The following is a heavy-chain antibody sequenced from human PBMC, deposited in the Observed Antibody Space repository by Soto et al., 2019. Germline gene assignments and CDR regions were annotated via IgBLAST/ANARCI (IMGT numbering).Heavy chain of an antibody. V-gene: IGHV1-18*01. J-gene: IGHJ6*02. D-gene: IGHD3-3*01. CDR2: ISAYNGNT. CDR3: ARDKCVGGNSDFWSGPDVVDV. CDR1: GYTFTSYG. Sequence: ASVKVSCKASGYTFTSYGISWVRQAPGQGLEWMGWISAYNGNTNYAQKLQGRVTMTTDTSTSTAYMELRSLRSDDTAVYYCARDKCVGGNSDFWSGPDVVDVWGQGTTVTVSS.